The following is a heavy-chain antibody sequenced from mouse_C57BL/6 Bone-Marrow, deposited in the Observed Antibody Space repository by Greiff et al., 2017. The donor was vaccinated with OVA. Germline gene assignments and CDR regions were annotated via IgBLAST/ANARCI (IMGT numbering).Heavy chain of an antibody. J-gene: IGHJ4*01. V-gene: IGHV7-3*01. D-gene: IGHD4-1*01. Sequence: EVQLVESGGGLVQPGGSLSLSCAASGFTFTDYYMSWVRQPPGKALEWLGFIRNKANGYTTEYSASVKGRFTISRDNSQSILYLQMNALRAEDSATYYCARYSWDCYAMDYWGQGTSVTVSS. CDR2: IRNKANGYTT. CDR1: GFTFTDYY. CDR3: ARYSWDCYAMDY.